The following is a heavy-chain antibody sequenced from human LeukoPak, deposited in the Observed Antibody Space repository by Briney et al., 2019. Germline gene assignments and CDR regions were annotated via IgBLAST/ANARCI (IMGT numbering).Heavy chain of an antibody. Sequence: ASVKVPCKASGYTFIAYYIHWVRQAPGQGLEWMGWIDPKTGGPNYAQRFHGRVTMTSDTSINTAYMELSRLRSDDTAMYFCARGDCSGGNCYFDFWGQGTLVTVST. D-gene: IGHD2-15*01. J-gene: IGHJ4*02. CDR2: IDPKTGGP. CDR1: GYTFIAYY. V-gene: IGHV1-2*02. CDR3: ARGDCSGGNCYFDF.